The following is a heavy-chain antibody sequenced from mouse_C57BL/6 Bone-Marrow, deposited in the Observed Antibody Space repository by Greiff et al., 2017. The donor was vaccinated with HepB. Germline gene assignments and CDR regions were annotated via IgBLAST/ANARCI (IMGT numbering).Heavy chain of an antibody. V-gene: IGHV5-9-1*02. CDR2: ISSGGDYI. CDR1: GFTFSSYA. D-gene: IGHD1-1*01. CDR3: TRDYYYYGSSEDYFDY. Sequence: EVQVVESGEGLVKPGGSLKLSCAASGFTFSSYAMSWVRQTPEKRLEWVAYISSGGDYIYYADTVKGRFTISRDNARNTLYLQMSSLKSEDTAMYYCTRDYYYYGSSEDYFDYWGQGTTLTVSS. J-gene: IGHJ2*01.